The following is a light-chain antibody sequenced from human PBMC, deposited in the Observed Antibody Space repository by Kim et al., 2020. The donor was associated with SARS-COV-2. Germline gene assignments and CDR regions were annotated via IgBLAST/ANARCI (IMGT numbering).Light chain of an antibody. V-gene: IGLV2-14*03. CDR1: SSHVGGYNY. Sequence: QSALTQPASVSGSTGQSITISCTGTSSHVGGYNYVSWYQQHPGKAPKLMIYDVSNRPSGVSNRFSGSKSGNTASLTISGLQAEDEADYYCGSYTSSSSRRFGAGTQLTVL. J-gene: IGLJ2*01. CDR2: DVS. CDR3: GSYTSSSSRR.